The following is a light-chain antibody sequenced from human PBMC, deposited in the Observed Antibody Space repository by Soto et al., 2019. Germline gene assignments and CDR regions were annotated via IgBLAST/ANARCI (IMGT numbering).Light chain of an antibody. CDR1: SSDVGGYNY. J-gene: IGLJ3*02. Sequence: QSALTQPASVSGSPGQSITISCTGTSSDVGGYNYVSWYQQHPGKAPKLMIYDVSNRPSGVSNRFSCSKSGNTASLTISGLQAEDEAYYYCSSYTSSSTLVFGGGTQLTVL. CDR3: SSYTSSSTLV. CDR2: DVS. V-gene: IGLV2-14*01.